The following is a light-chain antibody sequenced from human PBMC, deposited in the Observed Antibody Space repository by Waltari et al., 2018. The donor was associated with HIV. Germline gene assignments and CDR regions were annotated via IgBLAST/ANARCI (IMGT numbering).Light chain of an antibody. CDR1: SSDVGGYNY. CDR3: CSYAGSYTYWV. J-gene: IGLJ3*02. CDR2: DVS. V-gene: IGLV2-11*01. Sequence: QSALTQPRSVSGSPGQSVTISCTGTSSDVGGYNYVSWYQQHQGKAPKFMIYDVSKRPSGVPDRFSGSKSGNTASLTISGLQAEDEADYYCCSYAGSYTYWVFGGGTKLTVL.